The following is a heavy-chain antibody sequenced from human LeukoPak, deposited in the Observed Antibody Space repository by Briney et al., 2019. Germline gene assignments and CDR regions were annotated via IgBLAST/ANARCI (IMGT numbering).Heavy chain of an antibody. CDR1: GGSFSGYY. D-gene: IGHD6-19*01. CDR2: INHSGST. CDR3: ARRNGWYPLDY. V-gene: IGHV4-34*01. Sequence: PSETLSLTCAVYGGSFSGYYWNWTRQPPGKGLEWIGEINHSGSTNFNPSLKSRVTISVDTSKNQFSLKLSSVTAADTAVYYCARRNGWYPLDYWGQGPLVTVSS. J-gene: IGHJ4*02.